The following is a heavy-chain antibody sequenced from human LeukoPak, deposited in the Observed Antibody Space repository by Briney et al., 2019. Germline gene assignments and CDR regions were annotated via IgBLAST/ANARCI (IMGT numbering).Heavy chain of an antibody. V-gene: IGHV3-7*01. Sequence: GGSLRLSCVGSGFTFTSYWMSWVRQAPGKGLEWVANIKFDGSEKYYVDSVKGRFTISRDSAKSSVYLQMNSLRVEDTAVYYCARDGDDYVWGSYRHNWSDPWGQGTLVTVSS. CDR1: GFTFTSYW. CDR3: ARDGDDYVWGSYRHNWSDP. D-gene: IGHD3-16*02. CDR2: IKFDGSEK. J-gene: IGHJ5*02.